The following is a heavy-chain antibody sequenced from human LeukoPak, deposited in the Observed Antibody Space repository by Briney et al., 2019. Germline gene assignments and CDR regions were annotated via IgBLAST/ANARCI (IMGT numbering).Heavy chain of an antibody. D-gene: IGHD5-12*01. CDR3: AKDDDWLRFEH. V-gene: IGHV3-23*01. J-gene: IGHJ4*02. CDR2: ISGSGGRT. Sequence: GGSLRLSCAASGFTFMSYSMNWVRQAPGKGLEWVSGISGSGGRTYYADSVKGRFTISRDNSNHMLYLQMNSLIAEDTAIYYCAKDDDWLRFEHWGRGTPVSVSS. CDR1: GFTFMSYS.